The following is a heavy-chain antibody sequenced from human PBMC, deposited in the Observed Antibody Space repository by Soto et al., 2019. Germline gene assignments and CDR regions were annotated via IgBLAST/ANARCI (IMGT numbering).Heavy chain of an antibody. J-gene: IGHJ3*02. CDR2: MNPNSGNT. CDR1: GYTFTSYG. Sequence: ASVKVSCKASGYTFTSYGISWVRQAPGQGLEWMGWMNPNSGNTVYAQKFQGRVTMTRNTSISTAYMELSSLRSEDTAVYYCAREARNAFDIWGQGTMVTVSS. V-gene: IGHV1-8*02. CDR3: AREARNAFDI.